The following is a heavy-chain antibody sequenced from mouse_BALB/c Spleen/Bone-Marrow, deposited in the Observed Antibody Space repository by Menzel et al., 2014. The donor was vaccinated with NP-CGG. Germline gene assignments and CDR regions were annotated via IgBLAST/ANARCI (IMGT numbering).Heavy chain of an antibody. V-gene: IGHV14-4*02. CDR3: GLYDDDEKSAC. J-gene: IGHJ3*01. CDR1: GFNIKDYY. Sequence: VQLQHSGAEFVRSGASVKLSCTASGFNIKDYYMHWVKQRPEQGLEWIRSIDREPGDTEYAPKFQGKATMIADTSSNTACLQLGSLRSGDSAVYYCGLYDDDEKSACWGQGTLVTVSA. CDR2: IDREPGDT. D-gene: IGHD2-4*01.